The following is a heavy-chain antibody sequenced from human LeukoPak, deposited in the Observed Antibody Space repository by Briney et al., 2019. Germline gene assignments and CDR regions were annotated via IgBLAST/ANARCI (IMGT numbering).Heavy chain of an antibody. Sequence: GAPVKVSCKASGYTFTSYGISWVRQAPGQGLEWMGWISAYNGNTNYAQKLQGRVTTTTDTSTSTAYMELRSLRSDDTAVYYCARARSGWYGYYFDYWGRGTLVTVSS. J-gene: IGHJ4*02. CDR1: GYTFTSYG. CDR3: ARARSGWYGYYFDY. CDR2: ISAYNGNT. D-gene: IGHD6-19*01. V-gene: IGHV1-18*04.